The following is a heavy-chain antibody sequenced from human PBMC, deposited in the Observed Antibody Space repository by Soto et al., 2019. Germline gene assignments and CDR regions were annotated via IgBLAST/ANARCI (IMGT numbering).Heavy chain of an antibody. D-gene: IGHD2-15*01. V-gene: IGHV2-5*01. CDR1: GFSLSTSGVG. J-gene: IGHJ4*02. CDR2: IYWNDDK. Sequence: SGPTLVNPTQTPTLTCTFSGFSLSTSGVGVGWIRQPPGKALEWLALIYWNDDKRYSPSLKSRLTITKDTSKNQMVLTMTNMDPVDTATYYCAHGKTVVVVAASIPALDYWGQGTLVTVSS. CDR3: AHGKTVVVVAASIPALDY.